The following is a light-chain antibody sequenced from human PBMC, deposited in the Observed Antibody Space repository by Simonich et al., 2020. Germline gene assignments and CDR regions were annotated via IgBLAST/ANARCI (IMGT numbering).Light chain of an antibody. CDR1: QSVLYSSNNKNY. CDR2: WAS. V-gene: IGKV4-1*01. CDR3: QQYYSTPSWT. Sequence: DIVMTQSPDSLAVSLGERATINCKSSQSVLYSSNNKNYLAWYHQKPGQPPKLLIYWASTRESGVPDRFSGSVSGTDFTLTISSLQAEDVAVYYCQQYYSTPSWTFGQGTKVEIK. J-gene: IGKJ1*01.